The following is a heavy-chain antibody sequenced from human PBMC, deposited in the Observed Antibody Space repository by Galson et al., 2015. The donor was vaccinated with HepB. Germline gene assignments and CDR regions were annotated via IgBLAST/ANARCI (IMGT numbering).Heavy chain of an antibody. V-gene: IGHV3-15*07. Sequence: SLRLSCAASGFTFSNAWMNWVRQAPGKGLEWVGRIKSKTDGGTTDYAAPVKGRFTISRDDSKNTLYLQMNSLKTEDTAVYYCTTTQRHIVVVIATPHDAFDIWGQGTMVTVSS. J-gene: IGHJ3*02. D-gene: IGHD2-21*01. CDR2: IKSKTDGGTT. CDR1: GFTFSNAW. CDR3: TTTQRHIVVVIATPHDAFDI.